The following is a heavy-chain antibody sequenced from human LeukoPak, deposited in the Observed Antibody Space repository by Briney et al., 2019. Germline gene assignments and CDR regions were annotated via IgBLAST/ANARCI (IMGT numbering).Heavy chain of an antibody. CDR2: INPNSGGT. J-gene: IGHJ4*02. CDR3: ARSAVAGKGRDY. Sequence: GASVKVSCKASGYTFTGYYMHWVRQAPGQGLEWMGWINPNSGGTNYAQKCQGRVTMTRDTSISTAYMELSRLRSDDTAVYYCARSAVAGKGRDYWGQGTLVTVSS. CDR1: GYTFTGYY. D-gene: IGHD6-19*01. V-gene: IGHV1-2*02.